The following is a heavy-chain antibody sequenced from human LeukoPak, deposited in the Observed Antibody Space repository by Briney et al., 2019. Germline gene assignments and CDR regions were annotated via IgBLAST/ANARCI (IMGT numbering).Heavy chain of an antibody. D-gene: IGHD2-8*01. CDR3: AKDRSSINDVCHGDFDY. J-gene: IGHJ4*02. Sequence: GGSLRLSCAASGFIFSSYAMSWVRQAPGKGLEWVSTISGSGGSTYYADSVKGRFTISRDNSKNTVYLQMNSLRAEDTAVYYCAKDRSSINDVCHGDFDYSGQGTLVTVSS. CDR1: GFIFSSYA. V-gene: IGHV3-23*01. CDR2: ISGSGGST.